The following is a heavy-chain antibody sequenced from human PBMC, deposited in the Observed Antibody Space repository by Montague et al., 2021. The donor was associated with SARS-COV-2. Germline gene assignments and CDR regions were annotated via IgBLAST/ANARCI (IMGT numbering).Heavy chain of an antibody. Sequence: SRSLSFSASGFTFSSYWMHWVRQAPGKGLVWVSRINSDESSTSYADSVKGRFTISRDNAKNTLYLQMNSLRAEDTAVYYCASGSFLGVAPGDYWGQGTLVTVSS. CDR1: GFTFSSYW. CDR3: ASGSFLGVAPGDY. V-gene: IGHV3-74*01. J-gene: IGHJ4*02. D-gene: IGHD3-10*01. CDR2: INSDESST.